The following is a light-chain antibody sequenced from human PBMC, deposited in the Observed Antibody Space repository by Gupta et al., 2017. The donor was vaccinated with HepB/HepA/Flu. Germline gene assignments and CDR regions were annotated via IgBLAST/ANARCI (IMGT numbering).Light chain of an antibody. J-gene: IGLJ3*02. CDR3: SAWDRSLSAWV. CDR2: RNN. Sequence: QAGLTQPPSVSTGSTQTATLTCTGNSNNVGNQGAAWLQQHQGHPPKLLSYRNNNRPSGISERFSASRSGNTASLTITGLQPEDEADYYCSAWDRSLSAWVFGGGTKLTVL. V-gene: IGLV10-54*04. CDR1: SNNVGNQG.